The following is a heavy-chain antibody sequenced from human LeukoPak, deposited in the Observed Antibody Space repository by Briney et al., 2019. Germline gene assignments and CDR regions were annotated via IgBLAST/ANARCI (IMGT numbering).Heavy chain of an antibody. Sequence: SQTLSLTCAVYGRSLSGSYCGWVRQPPGKGLGWIGEINHSGSTDYNPSLKSRVTISVDTSKNQLSLKLSSVTAADTAVYYCTREPGYCSGGSCYGGWFDPWGQGTLVTVSS. V-gene: IGHV4-34*01. CDR2: INHSGST. CDR3: TREPGYCSGGSCYGGWFDP. CDR1: GRSLSGSY. D-gene: IGHD2-15*01. J-gene: IGHJ5*02.